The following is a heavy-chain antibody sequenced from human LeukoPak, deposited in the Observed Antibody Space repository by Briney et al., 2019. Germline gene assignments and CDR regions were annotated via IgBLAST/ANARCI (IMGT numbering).Heavy chain of an antibody. D-gene: IGHD2-2*01. CDR2: IIPIFGTA. V-gene: IGHV1-69*05. CDR3: ARKSVVVPAAFDY. Sequence: SVKVSCKASGGTFSSYAISWVRQAPGQGLEWMGGIIPIFGTANYAQKFQGRVTITTDESTSTAYMELSSLRSEDTAVYYCARKSVVVPAAFDYWGQGTPVTVSS. J-gene: IGHJ4*02. CDR1: GGTFSSYA.